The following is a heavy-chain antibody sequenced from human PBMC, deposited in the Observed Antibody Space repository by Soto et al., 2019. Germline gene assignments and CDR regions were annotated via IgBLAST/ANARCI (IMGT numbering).Heavy chain of an antibody. CDR3: ARHRWYSSGQFNY. J-gene: IGHJ4*02. CDR1: GGSISSSSYY. Sequence: QLQLQESGPGLVKPSETLSLTCTVSGGSISSSSYYWGWIRQPPGKGLEWIGSIYYSGSTYYNPSLKGRVTISVDTSKNQFSLKLSSVTAADTAGYYCARHRWYSSGQFNYWGQGTLVTVSS. V-gene: IGHV4-39*01. CDR2: IYYSGST. D-gene: IGHD6-19*01.